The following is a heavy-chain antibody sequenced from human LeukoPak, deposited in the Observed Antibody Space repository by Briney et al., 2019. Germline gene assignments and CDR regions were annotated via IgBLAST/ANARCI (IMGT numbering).Heavy chain of an antibody. V-gene: IGHV3-21*01. D-gene: IGHD1-26*01. Sequence: GGSLRLSCAASGFTFSSYSMTWVRQAPGKGLEWVSSISSSSSYIYYADSVKGRFTISRDNAKNSLYLQMNSLRAEDTAVHYCARDPGRVGYFDYWGQGTLVTVSS. CDR3: ARDPGRVGYFDY. CDR2: ISSSSSYI. CDR1: GFTFSSYS. J-gene: IGHJ4*02.